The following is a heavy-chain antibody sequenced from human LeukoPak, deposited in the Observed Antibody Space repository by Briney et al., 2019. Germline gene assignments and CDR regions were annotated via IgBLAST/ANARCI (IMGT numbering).Heavy chain of an antibody. Sequence: PGGSLRLSCPASGFTFRSHDMSWVRQAPGKGLEWVSGISGSGGSTFYADSVKGRFTVSRDNSKNTLFLLMNGLRVEDTATYYCVREGPRGLAFDVWGQGTMVTVSS. D-gene: IGHD3/OR15-3a*01. CDR3: VREGPRGLAFDV. V-gene: IGHV3-23*01. J-gene: IGHJ3*01. CDR2: ISGSGGST. CDR1: GFTFRSHD.